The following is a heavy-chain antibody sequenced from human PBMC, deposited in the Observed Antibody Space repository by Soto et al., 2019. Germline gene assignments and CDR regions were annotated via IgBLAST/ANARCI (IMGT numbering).Heavy chain of an antibody. D-gene: IGHD3-9*01. V-gene: IGHV3-64*02. CDR2: ISPSGGTT. CDR3: AKDVNYDMLAGYYSY. Sequence: PGGSLRLSCAASGFTFSSSYMHWLRQAPGKGLQYVSAISPSGGTTFYTDSVKGRFTISRDNSKNMLYLQMNSLRVEDTAVYFCAKDVNYDMLAGYYSYWGHGTLVTVSS. J-gene: IGHJ4*01. CDR1: GFTFSSSY.